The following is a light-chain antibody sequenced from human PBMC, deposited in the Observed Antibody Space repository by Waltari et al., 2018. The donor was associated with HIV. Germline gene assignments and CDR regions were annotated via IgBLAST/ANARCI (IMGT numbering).Light chain of an antibody. CDR2: EVS. Sequence: QSALTQPASVSGSPGQSITISCTGASSDVGSYNLVSWYQQHPGKAPKLIIYEVSKRPSGVSNRFSGSKSGNTASLTISGLQAEDEADYYCCSYARRSTPYVFGTGTKVTVV. J-gene: IGLJ1*01. V-gene: IGLV2-23*02. CDR3: CSYARRSTPYV. CDR1: SSDVGSYNL.